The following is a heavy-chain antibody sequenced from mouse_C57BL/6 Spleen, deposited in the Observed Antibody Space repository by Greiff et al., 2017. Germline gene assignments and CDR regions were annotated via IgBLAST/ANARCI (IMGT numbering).Heavy chain of an antibody. D-gene: IGHD1-1*01. J-gene: IGHJ1*03. Sequence: QVTLKVSGPGILQSSQTLSLTCSFSGFSLSTSGMGVSWIRQPSGKGLEWLAHSYWDDDKRYNPSLKSRLTISKDTSRNQVFLKITSVDTADTATYYGAACYYGSSYWYFDVWGTGTTVTVSS. V-gene: IGHV8-12*01. CDR2: SYWDDDK. CDR1: GFSLSTSGMG. CDR3: AACYYGSSYWYFDV.